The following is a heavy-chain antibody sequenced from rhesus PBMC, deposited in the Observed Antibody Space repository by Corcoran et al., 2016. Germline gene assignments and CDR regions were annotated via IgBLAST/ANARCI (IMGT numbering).Heavy chain of an antibody. Sequence: QVQLQESGPAVVKPSETLSLTCAVSGGSISSSNWWSWIRQSPWTGLEWIGGIYGSGGSTEYNPSLKSRVTISIDTSKNQFSLKLSSVTAADTAVYYWARDEVPAWYFDLWGPGTPITISS. D-gene: IGHD6-13*01. CDR2: IYGSGGST. J-gene: IGHJ2*01. CDR1: GGSISSSNW. CDR3: ARDEVPAWYFDL. V-gene: IGHV4-93*01.